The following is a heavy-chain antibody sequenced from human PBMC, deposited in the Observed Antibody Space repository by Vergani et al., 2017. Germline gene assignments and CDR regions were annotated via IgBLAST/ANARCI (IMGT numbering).Heavy chain of an antibody. V-gene: IGHV4-31*03. CDR3: ARDKADGDYRLADY. CDR1: GGSISSGGYY. CDR2: IYYSGST. J-gene: IGHJ4*02. D-gene: IGHD4-17*01. Sequence: QVQLQESGPGLVKLSQTLSLTCTVSGGSISSGGYYWSWIRQHPGKGLEWIGYIYYSGSTYYNPSLKSRVTISVDTSKNQFSLKLSSVTAADTAVYYCARDKADGDYRLADYWGQGTLVTVSS.